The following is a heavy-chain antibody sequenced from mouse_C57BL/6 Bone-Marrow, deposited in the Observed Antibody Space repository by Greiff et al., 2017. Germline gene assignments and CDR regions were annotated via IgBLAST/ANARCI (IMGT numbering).Heavy chain of an antibody. CDR2: INPNNGGT. CDR1: GYTFTDYN. J-gene: IGHJ1*03. Sequence: EVKLMESGPELVKPGASVKMSCKASGYTFTDYNMHWVKQSHGKSLEWIGYINPNNGGTSYNQKFKGKATLTVNKSSSTAYMELRSLTSEDSAVYYCASRRGYWYFDVWGTGTTVTVSS. CDR3: ASRRGYWYFDV. V-gene: IGHV1-22*01.